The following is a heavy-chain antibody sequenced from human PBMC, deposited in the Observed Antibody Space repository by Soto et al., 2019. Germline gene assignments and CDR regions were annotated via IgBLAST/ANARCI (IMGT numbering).Heavy chain of an antibody. J-gene: IGHJ6*02. CDR2: ISYDGSNK. CDR1: GFTFSSYG. V-gene: IGHV3-30*18. Sequence: GGSLRLSCAASGFTFSSYGMHWVRQAPGKGLERVAVISYDGSNKYYADSVKGRFTISRDNSKNTLYLQMNSLRAEDTAVYYCAKDGCSSTSCLSGMDVWGQGTTVTVSS. D-gene: IGHD2-2*01. CDR3: AKDGCSSTSCLSGMDV.